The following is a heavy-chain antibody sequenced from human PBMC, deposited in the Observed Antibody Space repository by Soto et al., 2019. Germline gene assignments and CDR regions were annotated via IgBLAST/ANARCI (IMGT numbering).Heavy chain of an antibody. D-gene: IGHD4-4*01. CDR3: ARSLHDYSITYYYYYMEV. CDR1: GYTFTCYY. CDR2: INPSGGST. V-gene: IGHV1-46*03. J-gene: IGHJ6*03. Sequence: GASVKVSCKASGYTFTCYYMHWVRQAPGQGPEWMGIINPSGGSTSYAQKFQGRVTMTRDTSTSTVYMELSSLRSEDTAVYYCARSLHDYSITYYYYYMEVWGKGTTVTVSS.